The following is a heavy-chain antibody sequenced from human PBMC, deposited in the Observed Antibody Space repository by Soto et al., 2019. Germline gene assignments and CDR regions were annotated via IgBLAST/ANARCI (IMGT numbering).Heavy chain of an antibody. V-gene: IGHV4-4*02. CDR2: IYHSGST. J-gene: IGHJ4*02. CDR3: ARDVGYHYDGSPSGQFDF. CDR1: GNSIGTTNC. Sequence: AETLSLTCVVSGNSIGTTNCLIWFRHSPGKGLEWIGEIYHSGSTNYNPSLKSRVTISVDKSKNQFSLKLSSVTAADTAVYYCARDVGYHYDGSPSGQFDFWGQGTLVTVSS. D-gene: IGHD3-22*01.